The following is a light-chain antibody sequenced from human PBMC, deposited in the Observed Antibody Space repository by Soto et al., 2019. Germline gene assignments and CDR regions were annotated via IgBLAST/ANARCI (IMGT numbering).Light chain of an antibody. CDR1: QTLSTNS. CDR2: AAS. Sequence: EIVLTQSPGTLSLSPGERATLSCRASQTLSTNSLAWYQQRLGQTPRLLIYAASTRDTDIPDRFNGSGSGTDFALTISRLEPEDCALYYCQQYDASPLTVGPGTKVDVK. CDR3: QQYDASPLT. V-gene: IGKV3-20*01. J-gene: IGKJ3*01.